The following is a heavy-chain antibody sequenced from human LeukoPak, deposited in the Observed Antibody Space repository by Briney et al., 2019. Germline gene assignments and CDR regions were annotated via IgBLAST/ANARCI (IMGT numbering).Heavy chain of an antibody. V-gene: IGHV3-30-3*01. Sequence: GGSLRLSCAASGFTFSSYAMHWVRRAPGKGLEWVAVISYDGSNKYYADSVKGRFTISRDNSKNTLYLQMNSLRAEDTAVYYCARDRRESSIDYWGQGTLVTVSS. CDR2: ISYDGSNK. J-gene: IGHJ4*02. D-gene: IGHD2-2*01. CDR1: GFTFSSYA. CDR3: ARDRRESSIDY.